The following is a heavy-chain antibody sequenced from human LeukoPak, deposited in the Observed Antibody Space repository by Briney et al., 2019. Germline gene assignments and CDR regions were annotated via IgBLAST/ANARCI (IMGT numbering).Heavy chain of an antibody. Sequence: SETLSLTCAVSGGPFSGYFWSWIRQSSGKGLEWIGEIHNSGTTNYNPSLNRRVTISEDTSKNQFYLNLSSVTAADTAVYYCARRYYYNLGSFPFDFWGQGTLVTVSS. CDR3: ARRYYYNLGSFPFDF. CDR2: IHNSGTT. V-gene: IGHV4-34*01. CDR1: GGPFSGYF. J-gene: IGHJ4*02. D-gene: IGHD3-10*01.